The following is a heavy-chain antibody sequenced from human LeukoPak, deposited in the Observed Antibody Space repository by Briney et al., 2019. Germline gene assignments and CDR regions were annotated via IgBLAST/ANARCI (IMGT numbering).Heavy chain of an antibody. CDR2: VNSDGSGT. D-gene: IGHD7-27*01. CDR3: ATSLGPLTDY. J-gene: IGHJ4*02. CDR1: GLSFSSNW. V-gene: IGHV3-74*01. Sequence: PGGSLRLSCAASGLSFSSNWMHWVRQAPGKGLLWVSRVNSDGSGTSYADSVKGRFTISRDNAKNTLYLQMNSLRAEDTAVYYCATSLGPLTDYWGQGTLVTVSS.